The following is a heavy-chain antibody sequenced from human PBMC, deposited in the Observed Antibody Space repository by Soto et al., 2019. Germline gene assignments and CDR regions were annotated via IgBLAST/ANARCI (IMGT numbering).Heavy chain of an antibody. CDR1: GGSISSGPYS. V-gene: IGHV4-39*02. CDR3: ARLGGFCSSTNCYGYYAMDV. Sequence: SETLSLTCTVSGGSISSGPYSWGWIRQPPGEGLEWIATFHYGESTHYNPSLESRVTVSVDTSHNHFSLKVSSVTVADTAVYYCARLGGFCSSTNCYGYYAMDVWGQGTTVTVSS. D-gene: IGHD2-2*01. J-gene: IGHJ6*02. CDR2: FHYGEST.